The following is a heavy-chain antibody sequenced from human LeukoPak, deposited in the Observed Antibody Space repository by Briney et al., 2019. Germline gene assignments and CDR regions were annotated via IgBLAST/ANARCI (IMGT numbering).Heavy chain of an antibody. D-gene: IGHD5-18*01. CDR3: ARGGYSHGLKAFDY. Sequence: SETLSLTCTVSGGSISSYYWSWIRQPPGKGLEWIGYIYYSGSTNYNPSLKSRVTISVDTSKNQFSLKLSSVTAADTAVYYCARGGYSHGLKAFDYWGQGTLVTVSS. V-gene: IGHV4-59*01. CDR2: IYYSGST. J-gene: IGHJ4*02. CDR1: GGSISSYY.